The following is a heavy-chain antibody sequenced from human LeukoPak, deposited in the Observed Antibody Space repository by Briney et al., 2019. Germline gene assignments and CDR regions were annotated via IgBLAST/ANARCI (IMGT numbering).Heavy chain of an antibody. CDR2: IYTSGST. CDR3: ARGVDIVVVPAAMKGDWFDP. D-gene: IGHD2-2*03. CDR1: GGSISSYY. Sequence: SETLSLTCTVSGGSISSYYWSWIRQPAGKGLEWIGRIYTSGSTNYNPSLKSRVTMSVGTSRNQFSLELSSVTAADTAVYYCARGVDIVVVPAAMKGDWFDPWGQGTLVTVSS. J-gene: IGHJ5*02. V-gene: IGHV4-4*07.